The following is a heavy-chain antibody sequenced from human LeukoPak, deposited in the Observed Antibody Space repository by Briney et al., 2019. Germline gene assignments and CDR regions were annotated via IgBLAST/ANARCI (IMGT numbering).Heavy chain of an antibody. CDR3: ANGYSGSYSFIDY. V-gene: IGHV3-23*01. J-gene: IGHJ4*02. CDR2: VSGSGGTT. D-gene: IGHD1-26*01. CDR1: GFTFSSYA. Sequence: GGSLRLSCAASGFTFSSYAMSWVRQAPGKGLEWVSGVSGSGGTTYYADFVKGRFTISRDNSKNTLYLQMNSLRAEDTAIYYCANGYSGSYSFIDYWGQGTLVSVSS.